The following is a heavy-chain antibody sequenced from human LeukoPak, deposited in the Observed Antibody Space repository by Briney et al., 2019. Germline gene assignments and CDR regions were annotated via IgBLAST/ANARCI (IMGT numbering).Heavy chain of an antibody. CDR3: ARVLMVVAATDALGI. Sequence: PSETLSLTCTVSGGSISTYSWNWIRQPPGKGLEWIGYIYNSGSTNYNPSLKSRVSMSVDTSKNQFSLKLNSVTAADTAVYYCARVLMVVAATDALGIWGQGTTVTVSS. J-gene: IGHJ3*02. V-gene: IGHV4-59*01. CDR2: IYNSGST. CDR1: GGSISTYS. D-gene: IGHD2-15*01.